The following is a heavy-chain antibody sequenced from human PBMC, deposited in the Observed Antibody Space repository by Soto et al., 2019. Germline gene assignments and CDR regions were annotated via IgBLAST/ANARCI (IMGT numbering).Heavy chain of an antibody. CDR3: ARDDGATMIYVPYWYFDL. V-gene: IGHV3-48*01. CDR2: ISSSSSTI. D-gene: IGHD1-26*01. J-gene: IGHJ2*01. CDR1: GFTFSSYS. Sequence: EGSLRLSCAASGFTFSSYSMNWVRQAPGKGLEWVSYISSSSSTIYYADSVKGRFTISRDNAKNSLYLQMNSLRAEDTAVYYCARDDGATMIYVPYWYFDLWGRXTLVTVSS.